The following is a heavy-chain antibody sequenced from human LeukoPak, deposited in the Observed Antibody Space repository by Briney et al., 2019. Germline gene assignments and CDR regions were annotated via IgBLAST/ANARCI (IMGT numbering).Heavy chain of an antibody. Sequence: ESLKISCRGFGYSFPSYLIGWVRQRPGKGLGGMGFIYPGDSDTRYSPSFQGQVPISADKSSSTAYLQWTSLKAATTAMYYCARLRRTDSNCYVWGQGNTVTVSS. J-gene: IGHJ6*01. D-gene: IGHD6-13*01. V-gene: IGHV5-51*01. CDR3: ARLRRTDSNCYV. CDR2: IYPGDSDT. CDR1: GYSFPSYL.